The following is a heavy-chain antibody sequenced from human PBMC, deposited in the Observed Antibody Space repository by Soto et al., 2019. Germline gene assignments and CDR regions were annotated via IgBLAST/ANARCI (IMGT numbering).Heavy chain of an antibody. Sequence: EVQLLESGGGLVQPGGSLRLSCAASGFTFSNYAMSWVRQAPGKGLEWVSVISGSGGSTYYADSVKGRFTISRDNSNSTLYLQMNSLRAEDTAVYYCAKDPDGDYLWGYFDYWGQGTLVTVSS. CDR3: AKDPDGDYLWGYFDY. V-gene: IGHV3-23*01. CDR2: ISGSGGST. D-gene: IGHD4-17*01. J-gene: IGHJ4*02. CDR1: GFTFSNYA.